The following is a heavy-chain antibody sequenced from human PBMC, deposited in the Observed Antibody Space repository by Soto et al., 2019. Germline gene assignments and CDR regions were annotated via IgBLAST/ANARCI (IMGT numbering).Heavy chain of an antibody. CDR1: GDSISHYY. Sequence: QVQLQESGPGLVKPSETLSLTCTVSGDSISHYYWSWIWQPPGKGLEWIGYINYSGTTNYNPSLKSRVTMSIDTSKNHFSLRLTSVTAADTAMYYCARVLVYSGWPYHFDYWGQGSLVTVSS. CDR2: INYSGTT. J-gene: IGHJ4*02. CDR3: ARVLVYSGWPYHFDY. V-gene: IGHV4-59*01. D-gene: IGHD6-19*01.